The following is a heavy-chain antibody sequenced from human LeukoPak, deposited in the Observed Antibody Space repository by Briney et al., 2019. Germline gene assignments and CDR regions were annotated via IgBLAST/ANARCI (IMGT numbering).Heavy chain of an antibody. V-gene: IGHV1-69*13. Sequence: ASVKVSCKASGGAFSSYAISWVRKAPGQGLEWMGGIIPIFGTANYAQKFQGRVTITADESTSTAYMELSSLRSEDTAVYYCARDQGGGITEFDYWGQGTLVTVSS. J-gene: IGHJ4*02. CDR3: ARDQGGGITEFDY. CDR1: GGAFSSYA. D-gene: IGHD3-16*01. CDR2: IIPIFGTA.